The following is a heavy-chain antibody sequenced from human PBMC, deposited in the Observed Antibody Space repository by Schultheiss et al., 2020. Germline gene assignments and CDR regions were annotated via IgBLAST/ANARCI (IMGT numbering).Heavy chain of an antibody. CDR3: ARRAGVAIGDDAFDI. V-gene: IGHV3-33*01. J-gene: IGHJ3*02. CDR1: GFTFSSYG. CDR2: IWYDGSNK. Sequence: GESLKISCVASGFTFSSYGMHWVRQAPGKGLEWVAVIWYDGSNKYYADSVKGRFTISRDNSKNTLYLQMNSLRAEDTAVYYCARRAGVAIGDDAFDIWGQGTTVTVSS. D-gene: IGHD3-16*01.